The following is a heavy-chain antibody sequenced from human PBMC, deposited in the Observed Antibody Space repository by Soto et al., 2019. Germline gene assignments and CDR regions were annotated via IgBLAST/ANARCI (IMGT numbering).Heavy chain of an antibody. V-gene: IGHV3-23*01. CDR1: GFPFDNYA. Sequence: LRLSCEASGFPFDNYAMSWVRQAPGKGLEWVSAISGGSPKEFYAESVKGRFTISSDNPKHTLFLKMNSLRAAAAALHYGAKDFSRDSFSQKPSCGGGCYTLDSWGQGAQVTVSS. D-gene: IGHD2-21*02. J-gene: IGHJ4*02. CDR3: AKDFSRDSFSQKPSCGGGCYTLDS. CDR2: ISGGSPKE.